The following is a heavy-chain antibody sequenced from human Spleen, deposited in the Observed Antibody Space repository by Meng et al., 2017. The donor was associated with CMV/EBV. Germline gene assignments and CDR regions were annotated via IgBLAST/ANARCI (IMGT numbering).Heavy chain of an antibody. J-gene: IGHJ4*02. CDR3: AKDKGYSTSSWSNY. D-gene: IGHD6-6*01. V-gene: IGHV3-23*01. Sequence: ASCFTFRSYAMTWVRQAPGKGLEWVSSISGSGGSTYYADSVKGRFTISRDNSKNTLYLQMNSLRAEDTAVYSCAKDKGYSTSSWSNYWGQGTLVTVSS. CDR2: ISGSGGST. CDR1: CFTFRSYA.